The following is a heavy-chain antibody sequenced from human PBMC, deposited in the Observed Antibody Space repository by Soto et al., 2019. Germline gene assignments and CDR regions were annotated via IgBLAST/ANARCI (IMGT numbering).Heavy chain of an antibody. CDR2: ISGSGGST. Sequence: PGGSLRLSCAASGFTFSSYAMSWVRQAPGKGLEWVSAISGSGGSTYYADSVKGRFTISRDNSKNTLYLQMNSLRAEDTAVYYCAKAYCSSTSCYTNWFDPWGQGTLVTVSS. D-gene: IGHD2-2*02. CDR3: AKAYCSSTSCYTNWFDP. J-gene: IGHJ5*02. CDR1: GFTFSSYA. V-gene: IGHV3-23*01.